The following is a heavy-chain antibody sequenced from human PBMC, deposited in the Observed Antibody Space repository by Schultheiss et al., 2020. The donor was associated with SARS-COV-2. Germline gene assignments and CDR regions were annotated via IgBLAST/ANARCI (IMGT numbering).Heavy chain of an antibody. CDR2: IYYSGST. Sequence: SETLSLTCTVSGGSISSSSYYWGWIRQPPGKGLEWIGSIYYSGSTNYNPSLKSRVTISVDTSKNQFSLKLSSVTAADTAVYYCARQEDYYYYMDVWGKGTTVTVSS. CDR1: GGSISSSSYY. CDR3: ARQEDYYYYMDV. J-gene: IGHJ6*03. V-gene: IGHV4-39*01.